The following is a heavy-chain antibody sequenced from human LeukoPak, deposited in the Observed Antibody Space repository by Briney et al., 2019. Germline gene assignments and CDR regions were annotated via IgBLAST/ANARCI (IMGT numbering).Heavy chain of an antibody. D-gene: IGHD3-9*01. V-gene: IGHV4-4*07. CDR2: IYTSGST. CDR3: ARSDWLFRRFDY. J-gene: IGHJ4*02. CDR1: GGSNRSYY. Sequence: RPSETLSLTCTVSGGSNRSYYWSWIRQPAGKGLEWIGRIYTSGSTNYNPSLKSRVTISVDTSKNQFSLKLSSVTAADTAVYYCARSDWLFRRFDYWGQGTLVTVSS.